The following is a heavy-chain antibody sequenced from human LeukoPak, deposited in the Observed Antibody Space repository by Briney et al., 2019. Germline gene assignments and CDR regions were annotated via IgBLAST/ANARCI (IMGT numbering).Heavy chain of an antibody. CDR3: ARDNSVGDTAWWFDP. Sequence: ASVKVSCKASGYTFTSYYMHWVRQAPGQGLEWMGPINPSGSSTSYAQKFQGRLSLTRDMSTSTDYMELSSLRSEDTAVYYCARDNSVGDTAWWFDPWGQGTLVTVPS. J-gene: IGHJ5*02. CDR1: GYTFTSYY. CDR2: INPSGSST. D-gene: IGHD1-26*01. V-gene: IGHV1-46*01.